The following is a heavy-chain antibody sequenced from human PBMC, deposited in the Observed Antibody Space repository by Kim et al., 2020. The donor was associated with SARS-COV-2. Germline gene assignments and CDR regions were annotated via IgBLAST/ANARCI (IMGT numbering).Heavy chain of an antibody. D-gene: IGHD3-10*01. J-gene: IGHJ6*02. CDR2: FDPEDGET. Sequence: ASVKVSCKVSGYTLTELSMHWVRQAPGKGLEWMGGFDPEDGETIYAQKFQGRVTMTEDTSTDTAYMELSSLRSEDTAVYYCATGVSSGPGTYEGSATNPNPISCMDVWGQGTTVTVSS. CDR3: ATGVSSGPGTYEGSATNPNPISCMDV. CDR1: GYTLTELS. V-gene: IGHV1-24*01.